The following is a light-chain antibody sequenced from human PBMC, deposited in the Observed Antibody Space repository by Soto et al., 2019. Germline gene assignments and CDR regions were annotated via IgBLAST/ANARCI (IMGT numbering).Light chain of an antibody. CDR2: GAS. CDR3: QQYSSSPLT. Sequence: EIVLTQSPGTLSLSPGERATLSYRASQSVSSNYLAWYQQKPGQAPRLLIYGASSRATGISDRFRGSGSGTAFTLTISRLEPEDFAVYYCQQYSSSPLTFGGGTQLEIK. V-gene: IGKV3-20*01. CDR1: QSVSSNY. J-gene: IGKJ4*01.